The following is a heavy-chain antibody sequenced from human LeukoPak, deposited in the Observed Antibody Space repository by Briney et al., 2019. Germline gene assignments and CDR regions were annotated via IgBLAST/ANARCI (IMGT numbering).Heavy chain of an antibody. Sequence: GRSLRLSCAASGFFFSGYSMTWVRQAPGKGLEWVSYISSSGSDIYNADSVKGRFTISRDNAKNSMYLQMNSLRDEDTAVYYCVRETAYSFDYWGQGTLVTVSS. CDR1: GFFFSGYS. CDR2: ISSSGSDI. D-gene: IGHD1-14*01. CDR3: VRETAYSFDY. J-gene: IGHJ4*02. V-gene: IGHV3-48*02.